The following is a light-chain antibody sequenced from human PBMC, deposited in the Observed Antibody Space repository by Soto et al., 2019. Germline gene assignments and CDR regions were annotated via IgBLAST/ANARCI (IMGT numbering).Light chain of an antibody. CDR3: QHYDNSPL. CDR2: GAS. CDR1: QSVNSNY. J-gene: IGKJ3*01. V-gene: IGKV3-20*01. Sequence: EIVLTQSPGTLSLPPVERATLSFMASQSVNSNYLVWYQQKPGQAPRLLIYGASTRAAGTTDRFSGSGSGTEFTLTISRLEPEDFAVYYCQHYDNSPLFGPGNKVDIK.